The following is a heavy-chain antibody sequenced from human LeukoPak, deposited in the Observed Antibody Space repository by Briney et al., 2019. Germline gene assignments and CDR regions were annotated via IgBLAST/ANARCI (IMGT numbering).Heavy chain of an antibody. Sequence: SETLSLTCTVSGGSINSSSYYWGWIRQPPGKGLEWIGSIYYSGSTYYNPSLTSRVTISVDTSKSQFSLKLSSVTAADTAVYYCARQGGRDGYNRRWGQGTLVTVSS. CDR1: GGSINSSSYY. CDR2: IYYSGST. D-gene: IGHD5-24*01. J-gene: IGHJ4*02. V-gene: IGHV4-39*01. CDR3: ARQGGRDGYNRR.